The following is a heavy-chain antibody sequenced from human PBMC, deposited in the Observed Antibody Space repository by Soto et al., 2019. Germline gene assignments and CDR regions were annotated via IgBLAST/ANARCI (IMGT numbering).Heavy chain of an antibody. CDR1: GYTFTSYG. D-gene: IGHD1-26*01. J-gene: IGHJ4*02. CDR3: ARARFSVGSVGAVVY. Sequence: ASVKVSCKASGYTFTSYGISWVRQAPGQGLEWMGWISAYNGNTNYAQKLQGRVTMTTDTSTSTAYMELRSLRSDDTAVYYCARARFSVGSVGAVVYWGQGTLVTVSS. CDR2: ISAYNGNT. V-gene: IGHV1-18*04.